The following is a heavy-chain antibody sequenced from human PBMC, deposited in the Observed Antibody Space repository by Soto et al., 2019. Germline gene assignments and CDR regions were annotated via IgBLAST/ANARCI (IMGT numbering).Heavy chain of an antibody. V-gene: IGHV3-74*01. D-gene: IGHD2-21*01. CDR1: GFTFDTYW. Sequence: GGSLRLSCAAPGFTFDTYWMNWVRQAPGKGSEWLSGINSDGTISSYADSVKGRFTISRDNARNTLSLQMNSLRADDTAVYYCARLSGDHSAFFSYGMDAWGQGTTVTVSS. J-gene: IGHJ6*02. CDR3: ARLSGDHSAFFSYGMDA. CDR2: INSDGTIS.